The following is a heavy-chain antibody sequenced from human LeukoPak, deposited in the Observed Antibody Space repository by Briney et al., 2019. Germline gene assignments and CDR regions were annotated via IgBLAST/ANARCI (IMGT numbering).Heavy chain of an antibody. D-gene: IGHD2-2*01. CDR1: GYTFIGYY. Sequence: GASVKVSCKASGYTFIGYYMHWVRQAPGQGLEWMGWINPNSGGTNYAQKFQGRVTMTRDTSISTAYMELSRLRSDDTAVYYCARDQGQYCSSTSCSLGFDPWGQGTLVTVSS. V-gene: IGHV1-2*02. CDR3: ARDQGQYCSSTSCSLGFDP. J-gene: IGHJ5*02. CDR2: INPNSGGT.